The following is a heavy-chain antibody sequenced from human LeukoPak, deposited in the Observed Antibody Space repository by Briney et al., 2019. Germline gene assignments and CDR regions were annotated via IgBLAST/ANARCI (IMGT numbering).Heavy chain of an antibody. Sequence: GGSLRLSCAASGFTFSSYAMSWVRQAPGKGLEWVSAISGSGGSTYYADSVKGRFTISRDNSKNTLYLQMNSLRAEGTAVYYCAKARDGYNLALDYWGQGTLVTVSS. D-gene: IGHD5-24*01. CDR1: GFTFSSYA. J-gene: IGHJ4*02. CDR2: ISGSGGST. CDR3: AKARDGYNLALDY. V-gene: IGHV3-23*01.